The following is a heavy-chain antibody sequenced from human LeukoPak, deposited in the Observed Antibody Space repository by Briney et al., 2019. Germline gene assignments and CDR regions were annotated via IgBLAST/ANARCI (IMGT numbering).Heavy chain of an antibody. CDR3: AILQLWPNDAFDI. V-gene: IGHV3-11*01. D-gene: IGHD5-18*01. Sequence: PGGSLRLSCAASGFTFSDYYMSWIRQAPGKGLEWVSYISSSGSTIYYADSVKGRFTISRDNAKNSLYLQMNSLRAEGTAVYYCAILQLWPNDAFDIWGQGTMVTVSS. CDR1: GFTFSDYY. J-gene: IGHJ3*02. CDR2: ISSSGSTI.